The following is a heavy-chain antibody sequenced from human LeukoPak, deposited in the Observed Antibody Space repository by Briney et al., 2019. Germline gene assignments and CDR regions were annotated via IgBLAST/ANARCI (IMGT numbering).Heavy chain of an antibody. D-gene: IGHD3-10*01. J-gene: IGHJ2*01. CDR2: IYYSGST. V-gene: IGHV4-59*01. CDR3: ARDHLWFGDLFDL. Sequence: SETLSLTCTVSGGSISSYYWSWIRQPPGEGLEWIGYIYYSGSTNYNPSLKSRVTISVDTSKNQFSLKLSSVTAADTAVYYCARDHLWFGDLFDLWGRGTLVTVSS. CDR1: GGSISSYY.